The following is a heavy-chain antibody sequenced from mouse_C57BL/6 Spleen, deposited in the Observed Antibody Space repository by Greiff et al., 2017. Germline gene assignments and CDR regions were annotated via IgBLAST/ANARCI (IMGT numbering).Heavy chain of an antibody. CDR2: ISDGGSYT. V-gene: IGHV5-4*01. J-gene: IGHJ1*03. CDR1: GFTFSSYA. Sequence: EVHLVESGGGLVKPGGSLKLSCAASGFTFSSYAMSWVRQTPEKRLEWVATISDGGSYTYYPDNVKGRFTISRDNAKNNLYLQMSYLKSEDTAMYYCSSSPRWYFDVWGTGTTVTVSS. D-gene: IGHD1-1*01. CDR3: SSSPRWYFDV.